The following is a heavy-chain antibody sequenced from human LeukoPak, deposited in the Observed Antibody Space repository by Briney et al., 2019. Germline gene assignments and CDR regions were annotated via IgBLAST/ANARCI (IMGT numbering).Heavy chain of an antibody. CDR2: ICTSGST. CDR3: ARHQHQLVTGYGY. CDR1: GGSISSYC. V-gene: IGHV4-4*09. Sequence: SETLSLTCTVSGGSISSYCWNWIRQPPGKGLEWIGYICTSGSTSYNPSLMSRVTISVDTSKNQFSLKLISVTAADTAVYYCARHQHQLVTGYGYWGQGTLVTVSS. J-gene: IGHJ4*02. D-gene: IGHD6-13*01.